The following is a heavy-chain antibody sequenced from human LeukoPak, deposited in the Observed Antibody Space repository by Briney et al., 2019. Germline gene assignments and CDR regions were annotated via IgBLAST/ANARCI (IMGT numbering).Heavy chain of an antibody. D-gene: IGHD6-25*01. CDR1: GFTFSSYA. J-gene: IGHJ6*02. Sequence: GGSLRLSCAASGFTFSSYAMSWVRQAPGKGLEWVSAISGSGGSTYYADSVKGRFTISRDNSKNTLYLQMNSLRAEDTAVYYCAKVGGSYYYYGMDVWGQGDHGHRLL. CDR3: AKVGGSYYYYGMDV. CDR2: ISGSGGST. V-gene: IGHV3-23*01.